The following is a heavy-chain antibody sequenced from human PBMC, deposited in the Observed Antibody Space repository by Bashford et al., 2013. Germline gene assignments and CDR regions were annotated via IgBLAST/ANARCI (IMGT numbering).Heavy chain of an antibody. Sequence: SVKVSCKASGGTFSSYAISWVRQAPGQGLEWMGGIIPIFGTANYAQKFQGRVTITADESTSTAYMELSSLRSEDTAVYYCARVNVDTIFGVVWNGMDVWGQGTTVTVSS. D-gene: IGHD3-3*01. CDR3: ARVNVDTIFGVVWNGMDV. J-gene: IGHJ6*02. V-gene: IGHV1-69*13. CDR2: IIPIFGTA. CDR1: GGTFSSYA.